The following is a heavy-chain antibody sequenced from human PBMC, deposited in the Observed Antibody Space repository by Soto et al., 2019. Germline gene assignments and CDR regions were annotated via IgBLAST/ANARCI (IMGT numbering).Heavy chain of an antibody. CDR3: TSLYYGH. V-gene: IGHV3-15*01. CDR1: EFTFANAW. D-gene: IGHD4-17*01. J-gene: IGHJ4*02. CDR2: IKSKTDGGTT. Sequence: LRLSCAASEFTFANAWISSVRQAPGKGLEWVGRIKSKTDGGTTDYAAPVKGRFTISRDESQNTLYLQMNSLKTEDTAVYYCTSLYYGHWGQGTLVTVSS.